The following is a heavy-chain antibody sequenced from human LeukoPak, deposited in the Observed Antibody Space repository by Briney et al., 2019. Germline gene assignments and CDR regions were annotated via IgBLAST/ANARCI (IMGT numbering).Heavy chain of an antibody. J-gene: IGHJ6*03. CDR3: ARVRYSSSSRGTYYYYYYMDV. Sequence: GGSLRLSCAASGFTFSSYSTNWVRQAPGKGLEWVSYISSSSSTIYYADSVKGRFTISRDNAKNSLYLQMNSLRAEDTAVYCCARVRYSSSSRGTYYYYYYMDVWGKGTTVTVS. CDR2: ISSSSSTI. CDR1: GFTFSSYS. V-gene: IGHV3-48*04. D-gene: IGHD6-6*01.